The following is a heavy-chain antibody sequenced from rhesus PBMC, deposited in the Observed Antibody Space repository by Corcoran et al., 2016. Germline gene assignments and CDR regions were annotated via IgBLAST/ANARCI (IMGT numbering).Heavy chain of an antibody. CDR1: GGSISSNW. CDR3: ARGGYGVGTSCSFDY. V-gene: IGHV4-57*02. D-gene: IGHD2-2*01. J-gene: IGHJ4*01. CDR2: LAGGGGEP. Sequence: QLQLQESGPGLVKPSETLSFTCAVSGGSISSNWWSWIRQSPGQGLEWIGRLAGGGGEPSDTPSIEGRATGSTDTSKNEFSVRLNSVTAADTAVYYCARGGYGVGTSCSFDYWGQGVLVTVSS.